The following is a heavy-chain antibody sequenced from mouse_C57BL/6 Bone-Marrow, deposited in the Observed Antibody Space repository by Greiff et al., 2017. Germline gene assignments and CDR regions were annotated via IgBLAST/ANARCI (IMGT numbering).Heavy chain of an antibody. CDR1: GFNIKDDY. V-gene: IGHV14-4*01. J-gene: IGHJ2*01. Sequence: VQLQQSGAELVRPGASVKLSCTASGFNIKDDYMHWVKQRPEQGLEWIGWIDPENGDTEYASKFQGKATITADTSSNTAYLQLSSLTSEDTAVYYCTTGGVSGYFDYWGTGTTLTVSS. CDR3: TTGGVSGYFDY. CDR2: IDPENGDT.